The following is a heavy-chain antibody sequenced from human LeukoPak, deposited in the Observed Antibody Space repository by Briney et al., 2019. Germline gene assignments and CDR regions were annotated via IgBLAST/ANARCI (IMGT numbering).Heavy chain of an antibody. CDR2: IRYDGSNK. J-gene: IGHJ4*02. Sequence: GGSLRLSCAASGFTFSNYAMTWVRQAPGKGLEWVAFIRYDGSNKYYADSVKGRFTISRDNSKNTLYLQMNSLRAEDTAVYYCARGLLETPTSYFDYWGQGTLVTVSS. CDR3: ARGLLETPTSYFDY. CDR1: GFTFSNYA. D-gene: IGHD4-23*01. V-gene: IGHV3-30*02.